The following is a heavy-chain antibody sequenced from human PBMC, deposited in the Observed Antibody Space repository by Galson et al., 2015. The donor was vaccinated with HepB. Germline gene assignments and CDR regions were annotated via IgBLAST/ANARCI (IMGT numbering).Heavy chain of an antibody. Sequence: SLRLSCAASGFTSGDYAMSWFSRARGKGLGWVGFIGSKTYGGTTEHAAAVKGRFSVSRDDSKSMAYLQMSSLRTGDTAVYYCAREEDCCGTSCHSVWGQGTLVTVSS. J-gene: IGHJ4*02. CDR3: AREEDCCGTSCHSV. D-gene: IGHD2-15*01. CDR1: GFTSGDYA. CDR2: IGSKTYGGTT. V-gene: IGHV3-49*03.